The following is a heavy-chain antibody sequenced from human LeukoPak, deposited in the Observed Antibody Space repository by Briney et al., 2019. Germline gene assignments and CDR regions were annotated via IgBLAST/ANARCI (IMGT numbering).Heavy chain of an antibody. D-gene: IGHD5-18*01. Sequence: GGSLRLSCAASGFTFSSYAMSWVRQAPGKGLEWVSAISGSGGSTYYADSVKGRFTISRDNSKNTLYLQLNSLRAEDTAVYYCAKGSLRGQVWFGYDYWGQGTLVTVSS. CDR1: GFTFSSYA. CDR2: ISGSGGST. J-gene: IGHJ4*02. CDR3: AKGSLRGQVWFGYDY. V-gene: IGHV3-23*01.